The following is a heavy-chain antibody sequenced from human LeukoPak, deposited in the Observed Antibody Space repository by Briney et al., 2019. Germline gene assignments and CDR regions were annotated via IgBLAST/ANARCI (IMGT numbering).Heavy chain of an antibody. CDR3: ARDGVVAHDALDI. CDR1: GCTFSDYY. J-gene: IGHJ3*02. V-gene: IGHV3-11*01. D-gene: IGHD2-2*01. Sequence: GSLRLSYAASGCTFSDYYMSWIRPAPGRGLEWVSCVSSSGSTIYYADSVKGRFTISRDNAKNSLYLQMNSLRAEDTAVYYCARDGVVAHDALDIWGQGTMVTVSS. CDR2: VSSSGSTI.